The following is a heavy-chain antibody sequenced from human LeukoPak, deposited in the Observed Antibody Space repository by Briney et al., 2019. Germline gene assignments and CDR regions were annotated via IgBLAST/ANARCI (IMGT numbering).Heavy chain of an antibody. J-gene: IGHJ4*02. V-gene: IGHV3-23*01. CDR3: AKGSGYYPEGSDY. CDR1: GFTFSSYA. CDR2: ISGSGGST. Sequence: PGGSLRLSCAASGFTFSSYAMSWVRQAPGKGLEWVSAISGSGGSTYSADSVKGRFTISRDNSKNTLYLQMNSLRAEDTAVYYCAKGSGYYPEGSDYWGQGTLVTVSS. D-gene: IGHD3-22*01.